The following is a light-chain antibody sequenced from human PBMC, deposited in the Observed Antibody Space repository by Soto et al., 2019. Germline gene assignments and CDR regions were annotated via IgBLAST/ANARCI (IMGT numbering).Light chain of an antibody. V-gene: IGKV3-20*01. CDR2: GAF. Sequence: TQCPRAVTITSGERATFSGSASQSVSSNYLAWYQQKPGQAPRLLIYGAFKSATGIPDRFSGSGSGTDFTLTISRMEPEDFARCWWKQWGSPPGTCGRGTKVDIK. CDR3: KQWGSPPGT. J-gene: IGKJ1*01. CDR1: QSVSSNY.